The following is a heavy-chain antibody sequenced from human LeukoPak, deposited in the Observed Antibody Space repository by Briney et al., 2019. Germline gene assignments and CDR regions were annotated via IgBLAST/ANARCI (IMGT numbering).Heavy chain of an antibody. CDR3: ARGKMATIPADRAPIDY. D-gene: IGHD5-24*01. J-gene: IGHJ4*02. V-gene: IGHV1-18*01. CDR2: ISAYNGNT. Sequence: ASVKVSCKASGYTFTSYGISWVRQAPGQGLEWMGWISAYNGNTNYAQKLQDRVTMTTDTSTSTAYMELRSLRSDDTAVYYCARGKMATIPADRAPIDYWGQGTLVTVSS. CDR1: GYTFTSYG.